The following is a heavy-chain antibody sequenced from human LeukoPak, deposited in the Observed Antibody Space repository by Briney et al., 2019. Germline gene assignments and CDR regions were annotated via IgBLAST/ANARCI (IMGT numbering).Heavy chain of an antibody. J-gene: IGHJ6*03. Sequence: SETLSLTCTVSGGLISSYYWSWIRQPPGKGLEWIGDIYTSGSTNYNPTFKSRVTISVHTTKTQFSLKMSSVTAAHTAVYYCAILFPYTVTPYYYYYMDVWGKGTTVTVSS. CDR2: IYTSGST. CDR1: GGLISSYY. V-gene: IGHV4-4*09. D-gene: IGHD2/OR15-2a*01. CDR3: AILFPYTVTPYYYYYMDV.